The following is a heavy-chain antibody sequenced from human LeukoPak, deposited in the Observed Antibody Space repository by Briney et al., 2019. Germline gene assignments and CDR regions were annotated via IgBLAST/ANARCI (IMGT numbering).Heavy chain of an antibody. CDR3: ARARRVGSYHGGDY. J-gene: IGHJ4*02. CDR2: INHSGGT. V-gene: IGHV4-34*01. CDR1: GGSFSGYY. Sequence: SETLSLTCAVYGGSFSGYYWSWIRQPPGKGLEWIGEINHSGGTNYNPSLKSRVTISVDMSKNQFSLKLSSVTAADTAVYYCARARRVGSYHGGDYWGQGTLVTVSS. D-gene: IGHD1-26*01.